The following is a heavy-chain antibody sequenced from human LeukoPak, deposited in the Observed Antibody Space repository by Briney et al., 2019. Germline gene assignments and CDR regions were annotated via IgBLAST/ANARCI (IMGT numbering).Heavy chain of an antibody. J-gene: IGHJ4*02. V-gene: IGHV3-48*03. D-gene: IGHD5-12*01. CDR1: GFTFSNYE. CDR3: ARGLFDYIYYFDY. Sequence: GGSLTLSCAVSGFTFSNYEMNWVRHAPGEGREWVSYITSSGSNMYNAGSVKGRFTIYRHNAKHSLYLQINRLRAEDTAVYYCARGLFDYIYYFDYWGQGTLVTVS. CDR2: ITSSGSNM.